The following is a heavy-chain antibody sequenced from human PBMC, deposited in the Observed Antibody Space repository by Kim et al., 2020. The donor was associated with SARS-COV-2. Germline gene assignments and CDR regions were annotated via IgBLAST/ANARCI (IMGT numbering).Heavy chain of an antibody. CDR2: INPSGGST. V-gene: IGHV1-46*01. Sequence: ASVKVSCKASGYTFTSYYMHWVRQAPGQGLEWMGIINPSGGSTSYAQKFQGRVTMTRDTSTSTVYMELSSLRSEDTAVYYCARVNRLVSHYGDARFDYWGQGTLVTVSS. CDR3: ARVNRLVSHYGDARFDY. D-gene: IGHD4-17*01. CDR1: GYTFTSYY. J-gene: IGHJ4*02.